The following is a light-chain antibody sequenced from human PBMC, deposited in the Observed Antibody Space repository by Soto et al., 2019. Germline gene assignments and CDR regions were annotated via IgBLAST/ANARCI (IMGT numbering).Light chain of an antibody. CDR1: QSLLHSNGYNY. Sequence: DSVMTQSPLSLSVTPGEPASISCRSSQSLLHSNGYNYLDWYLQRPGQSPQLLIYLGSHRASGVPDRFSGSGSGTDFTPKISIVEAEDVGVYYCMQALQIRVEFGQGTKVQI. CDR2: LGS. J-gene: IGKJ1*01. V-gene: IGKV2-28*01. CDR3: MQALQIRVE.